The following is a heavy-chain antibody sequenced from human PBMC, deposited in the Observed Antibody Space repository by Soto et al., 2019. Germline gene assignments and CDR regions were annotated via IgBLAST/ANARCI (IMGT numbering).Heavy chain of an antibody. J-gene: IGHJ4*02. CDR3: ARGPISVGDFWSGYYADY. CDR1: GYTFTSYY. Sequence: GASVKVSCKASGYTFTSYYMHWVRQAPGQGLEWMGIINPSGGSTSYAQKFQGRVTMTRDTSTSTVYMELSSLRSEDTAVYYCARGPISVGDFWSGYYADYWGQGTLVTVSS. D-gene: IGHD3-3*01. CDR2: INPSGGST. V-gene: IGHV1-46*03.